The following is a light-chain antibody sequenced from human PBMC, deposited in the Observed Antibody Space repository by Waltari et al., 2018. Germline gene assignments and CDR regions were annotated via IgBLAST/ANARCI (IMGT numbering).Light chain of an antibody. CDR1: QTIFYY. V-gene: IGKV1-39*01. CDR3: QQSYSLPLT. CDR2: AAS. J-gene: IGKJ4*01. Sequence: DIQMTQSPSFLSASVGDGVTITCRASQTIFYYLNWYQHKPGKAPKLLIYAASNLQSGVPSKFCGSGSGTTFTLTITSLQPEDVATYYCQQSYSLPLTFGGGTKVEI.